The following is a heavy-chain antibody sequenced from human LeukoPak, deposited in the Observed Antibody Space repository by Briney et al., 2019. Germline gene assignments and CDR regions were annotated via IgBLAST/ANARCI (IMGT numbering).Heavy chain of an antibody. D-gene: IGHD1-26*01. CDR3: AKDWSNVGGAFDI. J-gene: IGHJ3*02. CDR1: GFTFDDYA. Sequence: PGRSLRLSCAASGFTFDDYAMHWVRQAPGKGLEWVSGISWDSGSVDSADSVKGRFTISRDNARNSLYLQMNSLRAEDTALYYCAKDWSNVGGAFDIWGQGTMVTVSS. V-gene: IGHV3-9*01. CDR2: ISWDSGSV.